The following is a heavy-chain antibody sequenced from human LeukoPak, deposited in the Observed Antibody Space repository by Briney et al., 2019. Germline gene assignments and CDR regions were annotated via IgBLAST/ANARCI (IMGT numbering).Heavy chain of an antibody. Sequence: KPSETLSLTCTVSGGSIRSYYWSWIRQPPGKGLEWIGYIYYSGSTNYNPSLKSRVTISVDTSKNQFSLKLSSVTAADTAVYYCATDKKDYSDSSGYYYFAFDIWGQGTMVNVSS. CDR1: GGSIRSYY. CDR3: ATDKKDYSDSSGYYYFAFDI. J-gene: IGHJ3*02. D-gene: IGHD3-22*01. V-gene: IGHV4-59*01. CDR2: IYYSGST.